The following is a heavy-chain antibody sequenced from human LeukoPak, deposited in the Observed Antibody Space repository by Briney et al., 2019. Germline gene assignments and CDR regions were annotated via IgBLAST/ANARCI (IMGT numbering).Heavy chain of an antibody. CDR1: GFTFSSYS. V-gene: IGHV3-48*04. CDR3: ARVTGRQQLVYYYMDV. J-gene: IGHJ6*03. Sequence: PGGSLRLSCAASGFTFSSYSMNWVRQAPGKGLEWVSYISSSSSTIYYADSVKGRFTISRDNAKNSLYLQMNSLRAEDTAVYYCARVTGRQQLVYYYMDVWGKGTTVTVSS. CDR2: ISSSSSTI. D-gene: IGHD6-13*01.